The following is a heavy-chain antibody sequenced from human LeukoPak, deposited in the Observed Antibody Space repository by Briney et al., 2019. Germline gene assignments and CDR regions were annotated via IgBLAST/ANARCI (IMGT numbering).Heavy chain of an antibody. Sequence: GGSLRLSCAASGFTFNNYAMSWVRQAPGKGLEWVSDSVKGRFTISRDNSKNTLYLQMNSLRAEDTAVYYCAGSSSSYSYFDYWGQGTLVTVSS. J-gene: IGHJ4*02. CDR3: AGSSSSYSYFDY. CDR1: GFTFNNYA. V-gene: IGHV3-23*01. D-gene: IGHD6-6*01.